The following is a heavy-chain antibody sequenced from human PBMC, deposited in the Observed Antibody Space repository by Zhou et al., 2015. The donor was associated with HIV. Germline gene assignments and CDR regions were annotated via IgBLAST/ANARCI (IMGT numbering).Heavy chain of an antibody. V-gene: IGHV1-2*02. D-gene: IGHD3-3*01. Sequence: QVQLVQSGAEVKQPGASVKVSCKASGYTFTGYYMHWVRQAPGQGLEWMGWINPNSGATNSAEKFQRRVTMTRDTSIRIAYMELSRLRSDDTAVYYCARGESHDFWSGYSGRIGHWFDPWGQGTLVTVSS. J-gene: IGHJ5*02. CDR2: INPNSGAT. CDR3: ARGESHDFWSGYSGRIGHWFDP. CDR1: GYTFTGYY.